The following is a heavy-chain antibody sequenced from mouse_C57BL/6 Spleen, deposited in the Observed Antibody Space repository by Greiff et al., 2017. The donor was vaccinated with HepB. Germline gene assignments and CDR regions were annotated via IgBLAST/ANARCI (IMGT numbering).Heavy chain of an antibody. D-gene: IGHD1-1*01. Sequence: EVQLQQSGPELVKPGASVKIPCKASGYTFTDYNMDWVKQSHGKSLEWIGDINPNNGGTIYNQKFKGKATLTVDKSSSTAYMELRSLTSEDTAVYYCARLNLITTVDYVDYWGQGTTLTVSS. CDR3: ARLNLITTVDYVDY. V-gene: IGHV1-18*01. J-gene: IGHJ2*01. CDR2: INPNNGGT. CDR1: GYTFTDYN.